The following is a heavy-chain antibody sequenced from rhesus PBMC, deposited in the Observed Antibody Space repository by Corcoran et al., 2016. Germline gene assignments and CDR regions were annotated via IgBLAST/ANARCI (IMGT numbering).Heavy chain of an antibody. CDR3: ARLSGSGYSNYWYFDI. J-gene: IGHJ2*01. CDR1: GGSFRGYW. V-gene: IGHV4-160*01. Sequence: QVQLPQWREGLVKPSETLSLTCAVYGGSFRGYWWVWIRPPPGQGLAWIGRIRRGGSTNYNPSLKSRVTISIDTSKNQFSLKLSSVTAADTAVYYCARLSGSGYSNYWYFDIWGPGTPITISS. D-gene: IGHD2-21*01. CDR2: IRRGGST.